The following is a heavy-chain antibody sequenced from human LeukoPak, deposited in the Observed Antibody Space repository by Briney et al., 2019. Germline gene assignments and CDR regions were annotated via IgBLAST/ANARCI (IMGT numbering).Heavy chain of an antibody. CDR1: GGSISSSSYY. V-gene: IGHV4-39*01. D-gene: IGHD2-15*01. CDR2: IYYSGST. Sequence: SETPSLTCTVSGGSISSSSYYWGWIRQPPGKGLEWVGSIYYSGSTYYNPSLKSRVTISVDTSKNQFSLKLSSVTAADTAVYYCARAWTDIVVVVAASSWFDPWGQGTLVTVSS. J-gene: IGHJ5*02. CDR3: ARAWTDIVVVVAASSWFDP.